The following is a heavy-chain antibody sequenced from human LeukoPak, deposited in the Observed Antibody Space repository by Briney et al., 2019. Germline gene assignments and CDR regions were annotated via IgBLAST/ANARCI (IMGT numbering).Heavy chain of an antibody. J-gene: IGHJ4*02. Sequence: SETLSLTCAVYGGSFSGYYWSWIRQPPGKGLEWIGEINHSGSTNYNPSLKSRVTISVDTSKNQFSLKLSSVTAADTAVYYCARHPIWYRAGHSDYWGQGTLVTVSS. CDR1: GGSFSGYY. CDR2: INHSGST. V-gene: IGHV4-34*01. D-gene: IGHD1-14*01. CDR3: ARHPIWYRAGHSDY.